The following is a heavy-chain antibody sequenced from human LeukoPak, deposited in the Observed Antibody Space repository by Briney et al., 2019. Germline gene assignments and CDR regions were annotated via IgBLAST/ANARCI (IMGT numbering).Heavy chain of an antibody. Sequence: PGGSLRLSCAASGFTFSNYWMHWVRQAPGKGLVWVSRINSDGSSTSYAGSVRGRFTISRDSVENTLHPQMNSLRAEDTAVYYCVKDFGGNSDYWGQGTLVTVSS. CDR2: INSDGSST. V-gene: IGHV3-74*01. J-gene: IGHJ4*02. D-gene: IGHD4-23*01. CDR3: VKDFGGNSDY. CDR1: GFTFSNYW.